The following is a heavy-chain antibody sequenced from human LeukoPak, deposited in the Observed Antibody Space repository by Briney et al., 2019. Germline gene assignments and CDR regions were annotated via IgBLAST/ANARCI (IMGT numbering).Heavy chain of an antibody. J-gene: IGHJ4*02. V-gene: IGHV4-59*12. CDR3: ARLMGPKSSSKDY. CDR2: IYYSGST. CDR1: GGSISSYY. Sequence: KSSETLSLTCTVSGGSISSYYWSWIRQPPGKGLEWIGYIYYSGSTNYNPSLKSRVTISVDTSKNQFSLKLSSVTAADTAVYYCARLMGPKSSSKDYWGQGTLVTVSS. D-gene: IGHD6-6*01.